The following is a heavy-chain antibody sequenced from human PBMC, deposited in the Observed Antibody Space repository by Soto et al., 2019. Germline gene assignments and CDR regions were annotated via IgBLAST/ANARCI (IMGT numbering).Heavy chain of an antibody. J-gene: IGHJ1*01. CDR1: GYPFTGPY. CDR3: ARDFRTYSHGVDV. V-gene: IGHV1-2*02. CDR2: INPSSGGT. D-gene: IGHD2-8*01. Sequence: ASVKVSCKASGYPFTGPYIYWVRQAPGQGLEWMGWINPSSGGTEFAEKFQGRVTVTRDTSIRTVFLELNSLTSDDTGVYFCARDFRTYSHGVDVWGRGTQVTVSS.